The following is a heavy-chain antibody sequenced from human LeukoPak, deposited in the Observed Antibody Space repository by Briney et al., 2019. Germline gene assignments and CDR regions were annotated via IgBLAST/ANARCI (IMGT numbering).Heavy chain of an antibody. V-gene: IGHV3-23*01. Sequence: HSGGSLRFSCAASGFTFSNYAMSWVRQAPGKGLEWVSAIVGSGGSTYYADSVKGRFTISRDNPKNTLYLQMNSLRAEDTAVYYCAKWGDYDILTGYYDSDYWGQGTLVTVSS. D-gene: IGHD3-9*01. J-gene: IGHJ4*02. CDR1: GFTFSNYA. CDR2: IVGSGGST. CDR3: AKWGDYDILTGYYDSDY.